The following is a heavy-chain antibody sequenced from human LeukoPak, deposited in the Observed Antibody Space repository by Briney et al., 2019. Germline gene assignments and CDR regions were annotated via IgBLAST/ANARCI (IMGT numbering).Heavy chain of an antibody. CDR1: GFTFSSYS. V-gene: IGHV3-48*02. CDR3: ARVRPNYYDSSGTFDY. D-gene: IGHD3-22*01. J-gene: IGHJ4*02. Sequence: GGSLRLSCAASGFTFSSYSMNWVRQAPGKGLEWVSYISSCSSTIYYADSVKGRFTISRDNAKNSLYLQMNSLRDEDTAVYYCARVRPNYYDSSGTFDYWGQGTLVTVSS. CDR2: ISSCSSTI.